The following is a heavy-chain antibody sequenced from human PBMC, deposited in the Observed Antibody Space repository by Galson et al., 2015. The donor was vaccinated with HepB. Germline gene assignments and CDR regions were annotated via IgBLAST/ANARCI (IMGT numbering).Heavy chain of an antibody. J-gene: IGHJ6*02. CDR3: ARLRYQRTSLFRGVTSYYYYHMDV. CDR2: IDPNDSST. CDR1: GYSFTTYW. D-gene: IGHD3-10*01. V-gene: IGHV5-10-1*01. Sequence: QSGAEVKKPGESLRISCKGFGYSFTTYWIGWVRQMPGKGLEWMGKIDPNDSSTNYSPSFQGHVIISADKSISTAYLQWSSLRAPDTAMYYCARLRYQRTSLFRGVTSYYYYHMDVWGQGTTVTVSS.